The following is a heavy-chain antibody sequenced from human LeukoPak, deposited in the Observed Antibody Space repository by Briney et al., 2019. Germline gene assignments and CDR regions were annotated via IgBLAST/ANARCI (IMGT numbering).Heavy chain of an antibody. D-gene: IGHD3-22*01. Sequence: GGSLRLSCAAPGFTFSSYSMNWVRQAPGKGLEWVSSISSSSSYIYYADSVKGRFTISRDNAKNSLYLQMNSLRAEDTAVYYCARFSSSYYDSSGADYWGQGTLVTVSS. J-gene: IGHJ4*02. CDR3: ARFSSSYYDSSGADY. V-gene: IGHV3-21*01. CDR1: GFTFSSYS. CDR2: ISSSSSYI.